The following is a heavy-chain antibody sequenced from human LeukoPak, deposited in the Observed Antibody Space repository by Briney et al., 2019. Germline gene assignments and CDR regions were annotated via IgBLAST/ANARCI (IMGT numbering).Heavy chain of an antibody. Sequence: PGESLKISCKGSGYSFTSYWIGWVRQMPGKGLEWMGIIYPGDSDTRYSPSFQGQVTISADKSISTAYLQWSSLKASDTAMYYCARVPQYYYDSSGPLTFDYWGQGTLVTVSS. CDR2: IYPGDSDT. CDR1: GYSFTSYW. D-gene: IGHD3-22*01. CDR3: ARVPQYYYDSSGPLTFDY. V-gene: IGHV5-51*01. J-gene: IGHJ4*02.